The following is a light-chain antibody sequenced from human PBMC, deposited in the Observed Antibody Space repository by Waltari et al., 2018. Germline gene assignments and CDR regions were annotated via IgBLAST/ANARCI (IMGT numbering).Light chain of an antibody. CDR1: ETGLYSSNNKNH. V-gene: IGKV4-1*01. CDR2: WAS. Sequence: DIVMTQSTESLAVSLGERAAINCKSSETGLYSSNNKNHLAWYQQKPGQPPKLLLYWASTRKSGVPDRFSGSGSETDFTLTVTSLQAEDAAVYYCQQYYSTPLTFGGGTRVEI. CDR3: QQYYSTPLT. J-gene: IGKJ4*01.